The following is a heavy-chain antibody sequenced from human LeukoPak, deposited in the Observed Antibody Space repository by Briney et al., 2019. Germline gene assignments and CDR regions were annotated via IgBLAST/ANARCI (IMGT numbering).Heavy chain of an antibody. CDR1: GGSISSYY. CDR3: ATSEDTSGWYSY. Sequence: SETLSLTCTVSGGSISSYYWSWIRQPPGKGLEWIGYIYYSGSTSYNPSLKSRVTISVDTFKNQFSLKLTSVTAADTAVYYCATSEDTSGWYSYWGQGTLVTAAS. J-gene: IGHJ4*02. CDR2: IYYSGST. D-gene: IGHD6-19*01. V-gene: IGHV4-59*08.